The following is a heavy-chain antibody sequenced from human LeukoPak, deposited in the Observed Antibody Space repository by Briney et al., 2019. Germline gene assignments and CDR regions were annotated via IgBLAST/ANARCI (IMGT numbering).Heavy chain of an antibody. J-gene: IGHJ4*02. V-gene: IGHV4-34*01. Sequence: SETLSLTCAVYGGSFSGYYWSWIRQPPGKGLEWIGEINHSGSTNYNPSLKSRVTISVDTSKNQFSLELSSVTAADTAVYYCARGRGAARPGSGYYFDYWGQGTLVTVSS. CDR2: INHSGST. CDR1: GGSFSGYY. CDR3: ARGRGAARPGSGYYFDY. D-gene: IGHD6-6*01.